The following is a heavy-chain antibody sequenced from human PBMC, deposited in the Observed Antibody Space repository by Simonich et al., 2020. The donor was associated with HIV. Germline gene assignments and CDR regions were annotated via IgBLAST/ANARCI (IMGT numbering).Heavy chain of an antibody. CDR1: GFTFSSYW. D-gene: IGHD2-2*01. CDR3: ARRDCTSTSCYGHFDY. V-gene: IGHV3-7*01. J-gene: IGHJ4*02. CDR2: RKQDGSDK. Sequence: EVQLVESGGGLVQPGGSLRLSCAASGFTFSSYWMSWVRQAPGKGLEGLAKRKQDGSDKYKLDSVKGRFTISRDNAKNSLYLQMNSLRAEDTAVYYCARRDCTSTSCYGHFDYWGQGTLVTVSS.